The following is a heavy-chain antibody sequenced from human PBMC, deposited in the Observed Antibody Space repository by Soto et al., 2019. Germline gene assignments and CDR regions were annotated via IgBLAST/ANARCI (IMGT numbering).Heavy chain of an antibody. V-gene: IGHV3-15*07. CDR3: TPSSWFTY. D-gene: IGHD2-2*01. Sequence: EVQLVESGGGLVKPGESLRLSCAASGFIFNDVWMNWVRQAPGKGLEWVGRIKTKTDGETTDYAAPVKGRFSISRDDSKTTVYLQMNSLKTDDTAVYYCTPSSWFTYWGQGTLVTVSS. CDR2: IKTKTDGETT. CDR1: GFIFNDVW. J-gene: IGHJ4*02.